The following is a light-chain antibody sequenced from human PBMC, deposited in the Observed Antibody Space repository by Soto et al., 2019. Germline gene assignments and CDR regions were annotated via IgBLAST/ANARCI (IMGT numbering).Light chain of an antibody. Sequence: EIVLTQSPGTLSLSPGERATLSCRASQSVSSSYLAWYQQKPGQPPRLLIYGASSRATGIPDRFSGSGFGTDFTLTITRLEPEDFSLYYCQHYRTSFGGGTKVEIK. CDR3: QHYRTS. J-gene: IGKJ4*01. V-gene: IGKV3-20*01. CDR1: QSVSSSY. CDR2: GAS.